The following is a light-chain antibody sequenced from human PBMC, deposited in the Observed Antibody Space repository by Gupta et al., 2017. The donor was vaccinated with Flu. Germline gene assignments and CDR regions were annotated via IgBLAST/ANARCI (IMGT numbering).Light chain of an antibody. CDR2: EDY. V-gene: IGLV3-10*01. CDR1: ALPKKF. J-gene: IGLJ3*02. Sequence: GQTARITCSGDALPKKFAYWYQQKSGPAPVLVSDEDYQRPSGIPERFAGSSSGTMAKLTISGAQVEDEADYYGYSADSTGYQGVFGGGTKLTVL. CDR3: YSADSTGYQGV.